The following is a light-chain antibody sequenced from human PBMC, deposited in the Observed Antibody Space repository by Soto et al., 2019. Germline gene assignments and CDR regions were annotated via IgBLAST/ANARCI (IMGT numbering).Light chain of an antibody. CDR2: AAS. J-gene: IGKJ1*01. V-gene: IGKV3-20*01. CDR3: QQYASSRT. CDR1: QSVSSRY. Sequence: EIVLTQSPVTLSLSPGERATLSCRASQSVSSRYFAWYQQKPCQAPRLLIYAASSRATGIPDRFSGSGSGTDFSLTISTLEPEDFAVYYCQQYASSRTFGPGTKVQSK.